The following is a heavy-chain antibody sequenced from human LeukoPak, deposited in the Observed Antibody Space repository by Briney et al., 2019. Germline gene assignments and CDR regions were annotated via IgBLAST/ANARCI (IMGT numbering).Heavy chain of an antibody. V-gene: IGHV3-23*01. CDR1: GFTFSSYA. CDR2: ISGSGGST. D-gene: IGHD6-19*01. Sequence: GGSLRLSCAASGFTFSSYAMSWVRQAPGKGLEWVSAISGSGGSTYYADSVKGRFTISRDNSKNTLYLQMNSLRSDDTAVYYCARGVSVAPGWFDPWGQGTLVTVSS. J-gene: IGHJ5*02. CDR3: ARGVSVAPGWFDP.